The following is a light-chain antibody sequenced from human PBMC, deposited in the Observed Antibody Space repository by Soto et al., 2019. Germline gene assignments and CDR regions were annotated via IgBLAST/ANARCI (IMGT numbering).Light chain of an antibody. CDR2: AAS. CDR1: QGIRND. CDR3: LQDYNYR. Sequence: AIQMTQSPSSLSASVGDRVTITCRASQGIRNDLGWYQQKPGKALKLLIYAASSLQSGVPSRFSGSGSGTDFTLTISSLQPEDFATYYCLQDYNYRFGGGTKVEIK. J-gene: IGKJ4*01. V-gene: IGKV1-6*01.